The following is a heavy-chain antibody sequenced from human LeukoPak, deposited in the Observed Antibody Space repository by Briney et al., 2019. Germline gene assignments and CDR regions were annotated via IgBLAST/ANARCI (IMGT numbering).Heavy chain of an antibody. Sequence: PGGSLRLSCAASGFTFSNYGMNWVRQAPGKGLEWVSSISSSSNYIYYADSVKGRFTISRDNSKNTLYLQMNSLRAEDTAVYYCAVPSYYDFWSGYSEPGAFDIWGQGTMVTVSS. J-gene: IGHJ3*02. CDR1: GFTFSNYG. CDR3: AVPSYYDFWSGYSEPGAFDI. V-gene: IGHV3-21*04. D-gene: IGHD3-3*01. CDR2: ISSSSNYI.